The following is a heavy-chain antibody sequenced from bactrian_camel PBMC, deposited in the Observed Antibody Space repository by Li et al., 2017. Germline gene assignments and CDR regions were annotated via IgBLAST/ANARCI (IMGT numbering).Heavy chain of an antibody. CDR2: IYNGGGST. CDR1: GYIDKRNC. D-gene: IGHD6*01. J-gene: IGHJ4*01. CDR3: AAAVAPYPRGCRPDMDYRG. V-gene: IGHV3S40*01. Sequence: DVQLVESGGGSVQAGGSLTLSCVASGYIDKRNCMGWVRQIAGEGREGIATIYNGGGSTWYHGSVKGRFTISRDSAKNTVDLQMNSLKVEDTARYYCAAAVAPYPRGCRPDMDYRGWGQGTQVTVS.